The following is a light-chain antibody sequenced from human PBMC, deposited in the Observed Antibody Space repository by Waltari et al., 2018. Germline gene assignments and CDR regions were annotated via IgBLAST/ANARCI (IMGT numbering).Light chain of an antibody. CDR3: QAWHTISAG. V-gene: IGLV3-1*01. CDR2: QDT. J-gene: IGLJ2*01. Sequence: SYVLTQPPSLSVSPAPPASITCSGDPLGTIYGYWYQQKPCQSPFLILYQDTKRPSGIPELLSGSNAGNTATLPIRVTQVMDEGDYYCQAWHTISAGLGGGTKLTVL. CDR1: PLGTIY.